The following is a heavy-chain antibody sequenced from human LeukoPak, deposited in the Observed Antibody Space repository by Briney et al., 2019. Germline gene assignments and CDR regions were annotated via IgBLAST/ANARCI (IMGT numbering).Heavy chain of an antibody. CDR1: GYTFTAYY. V-gene: IGHV1-2*02. CDR3: ARDPTMVRGNFDY. J-gene: IGHJ4*02. CDR2: INPNSGGT. D-gene: IGHD3-10*01. Sequence: GASVKVSCKASGYTFTAYYMHWVRQAPGQGLEWMGWINPNSGGTNYAQKFQGRVTMTRDTSISTAYMELSRLRSDDTAVYYCARDPTMVRGNFDYWGQGTLVTVSS.